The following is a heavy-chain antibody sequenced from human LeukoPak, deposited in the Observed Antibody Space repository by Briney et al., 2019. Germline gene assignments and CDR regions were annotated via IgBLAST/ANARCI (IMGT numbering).Heavy chain of an antibody. CDR1: GFTVSSNS. CDR2: IYSDNT. D-gene: IGHD2-2*01. Sequence: GGSLRLSCTVSGFTVSSNSMSWVRQAPGKGLEWVSFIYSDNTHYSDSVKGRFTISRDNSKNTLYLQMNSLRAEDAAVYYCARDALNPYQLLWGYWGQGTLVTVSS. CDR3: ARDALNPYQLLWGY. J-gene: IGHJ4*02. V-gene: IGHV3-53*01.